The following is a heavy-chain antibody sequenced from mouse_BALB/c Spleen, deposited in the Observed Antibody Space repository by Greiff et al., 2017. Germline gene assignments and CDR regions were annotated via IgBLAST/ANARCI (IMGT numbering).Heavy chain of an antibody. CDR1: GYAFSSYW. V-gene: IGHV1-80*01. Sequence: QVQLQQSGAELVRPGSSVKISCKASGYAFSSYWMNWVKQRPGQGLEWIGQIYPGDGDTNYNGKFKGKATLTADKSSSTAYMQLSSLTSEDSAVYFCARYGTLDSFDYWGQGTTLTVSS. J-gene: IGHJ2*01. D-gene: IGHD2-1*01. CDR3: ARYGTLDSFDY. CDR2: IYPGDGDT.